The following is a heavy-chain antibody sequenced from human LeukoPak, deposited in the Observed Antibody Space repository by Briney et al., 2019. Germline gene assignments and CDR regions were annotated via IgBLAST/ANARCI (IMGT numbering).Heavy chain of an antibody. CDR1: GYTLTELS. J-gene: IGHJ3*02. CDR3: ASKWVTYYYNSSAYHYPTDVFDI. V-gene: IGHV1-24*01. Sequence: ASVKVSCNVSGYTLTELSMHWVRQAPGKGLEWMGGFDPEDGETIYAQKFQGRVTMTEDTSTDTAYMELSSLRSEDTAVYYCASKWVTYYYNSSAYHYPTDVFDIWGQGTMVTVSS. CDR2: FDPEDGET. D-gene: IGHD3-22*01.